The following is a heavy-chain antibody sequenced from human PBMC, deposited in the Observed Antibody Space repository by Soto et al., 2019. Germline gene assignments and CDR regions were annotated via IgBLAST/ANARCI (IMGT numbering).Heavy chain of an antibody. CDR3: ATHSSGWYFDY. D-gene: IGHD6-19*01. J-gene: IGHJ4*02. Sequence: SETLSLTCTVSGGSIISYYWSWIRQPPGKGLEWIGYIYYSGSTNYNPSLKSRVTISVDTSKNQFSLKLSSVTAADTAVYYCATHSSGWYFDYWGQGTLVTVSS. CDR2: IYYSGST. V-gene: IGHV4-59*08. CDR1: GGSIISYY.